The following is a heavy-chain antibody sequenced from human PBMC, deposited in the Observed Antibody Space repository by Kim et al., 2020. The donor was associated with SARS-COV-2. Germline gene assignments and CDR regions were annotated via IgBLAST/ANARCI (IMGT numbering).Heavy chain of an antibody. CDR3: ARDPYTKAFDL. J-gene: IGHJ3*01. CDR2: K. Sequence: KDDLDSIKGRFTISRDNARNSLYLQIDRLRDEDTAVYYCARDPYTKAFDLWGQGTMVTVSS. D-gene: IGHD2-2*02. V-gene: IGHV3-7*01.